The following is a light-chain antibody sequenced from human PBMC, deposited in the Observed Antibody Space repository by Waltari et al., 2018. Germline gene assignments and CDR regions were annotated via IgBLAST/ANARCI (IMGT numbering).Light chain of an antibody. J-gene: IGLJ2*01. CDR3: NSRDSSGNHVV. Sequence: SSELTQDPAVSVALGQTVRITCQVDRLRSYYASRYQQKPGQAPVLVIYGKNNRPSGIPDRFSGSSSGNTASLTITGAQAEDEADYYCNSRDSSGNHVVFGGGTKLTVL. V-gene: IGLV3-19*01. CDR1: RLRSYY. CDR2: GKN.